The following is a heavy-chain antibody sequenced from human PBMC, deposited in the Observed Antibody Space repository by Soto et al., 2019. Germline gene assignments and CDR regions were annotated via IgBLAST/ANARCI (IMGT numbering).Heavy chain of an antibody. Sequence: SETLSLTCAVYGGSFSGYYWSWIRQPPGKGLEWIGEINHSGSTNYNPSLKSRVTISVDTSKNQFSLKLSSVTAADTAVYYCASGLHYSSSWYYYYYGMDVWGQGTTVTAP. CDR3: ASGLHYSSSWYYYYYGMDV. V-gene: IGHV4-34*01. D-gene: IGHD6-13*01. J-gene: IGHJ6*02. CDR2: INHSGST. CDR1: GGSFSGYY.